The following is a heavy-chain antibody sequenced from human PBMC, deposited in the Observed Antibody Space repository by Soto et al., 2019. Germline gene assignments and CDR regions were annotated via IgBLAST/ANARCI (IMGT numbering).Heavy chain of an antibody. CDR2: IYYSGST. J-gene: IGHJ4*02. CDR3: ARELEPPSGLDY. CDR1: GGSISSSSYY. D-gene: IGHD1-1*01. V-gene: IGHV4-39*01. Sequence: QLQLQESGPGLVKPSETLSLTCTVSGGSISSSSYYWGWIRQPPGKGLEWIGSIYYSGSTYYNPSLKSRVTISVDTSENQFSLKLSSVTAADTAVYYCARELEPPSGLDYWGQGTLVTVSS.